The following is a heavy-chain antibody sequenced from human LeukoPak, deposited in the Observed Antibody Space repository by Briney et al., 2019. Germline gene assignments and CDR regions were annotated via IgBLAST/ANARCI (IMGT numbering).Heavy chain of an antibody. J-gene: IGHJ4*02. V-gene: IGHV3-48*01. Sequence: GGSLRLSCAASGFTFSSYSMNWVRQAPGKGLEWVSYISSSSSSTIYYADSVKGRFTISRDNAKNSLYLQMNSLRAEDTAVYYCAKALIPYYYDSSGYWAFDYWGQGTLVTVSS. CDR1: GFTFSSYS. CDR2: ISSSSSSTI. D-gene: IGHD3-22*01. CDR3: AKALIPYYYDSSGYWAFDY.